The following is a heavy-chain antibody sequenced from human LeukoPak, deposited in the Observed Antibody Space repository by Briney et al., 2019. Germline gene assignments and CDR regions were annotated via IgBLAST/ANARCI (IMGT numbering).Heavy chain of an antibody. CDR3: ARFGTSSSRFFDQ. CDR1: GGSISAYY. Sequence: PSGTLSLTCTVSGGSISAYYWSWIRQPPGKGLEWFGYIHYSGTTNYYPSLKSRVTIALDTSKNQFSLKLNSVTAADTAVYYCARFGTSSSRFFDQWGQGTLVTVSS. V-gene: IGHV4-59*01. D-gene: IGHD6-6*01. CDR2: IHYSGTT. J-gene: IGHJ4*02.